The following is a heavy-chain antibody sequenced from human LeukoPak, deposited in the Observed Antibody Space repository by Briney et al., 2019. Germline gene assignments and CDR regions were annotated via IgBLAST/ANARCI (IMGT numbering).Heavy chain of an antibody. V-gene: IGHV4-39*07. CDR2: IYYSGST. CDR1: GGSISSSSYY. J-gene: IGHJ4*02. CDR3: LTMVRGVIIGTPHY. D-gene: IGHD3-10*01. Sequence: PSETLSLTCTVSGGSISSSSYYWGWIRQPPGKGLEWIGSIYYSGSTYYNPSLKSRVTISVDTSKNQFSLKLSSVTAADTAVYYCLTMVRGVIIGTPHYWGQGTLVTVSS.